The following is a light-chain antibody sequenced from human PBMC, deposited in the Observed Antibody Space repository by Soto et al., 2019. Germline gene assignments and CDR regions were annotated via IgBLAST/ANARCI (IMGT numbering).Light chain of an antibody. CDR2: SNN. CDR3: QSYDSSLSRYV. J-gene: IGLJ1*01. CDR1: SSNIGAGYD. V-gene: IGLV1-40*01. Sequence: QSVLTQPPSVSGAPGQRVTISCTGSSSNIGAGYDVHWYQQLPGTAPKLLIYSNNNRPSGVPDRFSGSKSGTSASLAITGLQAEDEADYYCQSYDSSLSRYVFGTVTRSPS.